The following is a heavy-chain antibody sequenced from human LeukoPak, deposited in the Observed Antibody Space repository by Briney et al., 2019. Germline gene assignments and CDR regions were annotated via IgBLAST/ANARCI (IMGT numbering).Heavy chain of an antibody. D-gene: IGHD6-13*01. V-gene: IGHV3-72*01. CDR1: GFTFSDYY. CDR3: TRNPSSGSFVFDY. CDR2: IRNQANGRTT. J-gene: IGHJ4*02. Sequence: GGSLRLSCAASGFTFSDYYMEWVRQAPGKGLEWVGRIRNQANGRTTEYATSVRGRFIISRDDSQNSIYLQMNSLKTEDTAVYYCTRNPSSGSFVFDYWGQGTLVTVSS.